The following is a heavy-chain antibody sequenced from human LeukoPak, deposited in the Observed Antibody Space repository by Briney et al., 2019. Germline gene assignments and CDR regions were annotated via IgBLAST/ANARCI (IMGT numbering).Heavy chain of an antibody. J-gene: IGHJ4*02. Sequence: GASVKVSCKASGYTFTGYYMHWVRQAPGPGLEWMGRINPNSGGTNYAQKFQGRVTMTRDTSISTAYMELSRLRSDDTAVYYCASEGYCSSTSCYWGNYWGQGTLVTVSS. D-gene: IGHD2-2*01. CDR3: ASEGYCSSTSCYWGNY. CDR2: INPNSGGT. V-gene: IGHV1-2*06. CDR1: GYTFTGYY.